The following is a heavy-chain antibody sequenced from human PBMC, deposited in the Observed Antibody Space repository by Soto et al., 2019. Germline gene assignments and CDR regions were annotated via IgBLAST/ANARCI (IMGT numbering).Heavy chain of an antibody. CDR1: GFTFSPYT. Sequence: GGSLRLSCAASGFTFSPYTMHWVRQTPGKGLEWVAVISYDGSDKYYADSVRGRFTISRDNSKNTLFLQMNSLRAEDTALYYCARGGGFCGADCYKGGIDYWGQGALVTVSS. CDR3: ARGGGFCGADCYKGGIDY. J-gene: IGHJ4*02. V-gene: IGHV3-30-3*01. D-gene: IGHD2-21*02. CDR2: ISYDGSDK.